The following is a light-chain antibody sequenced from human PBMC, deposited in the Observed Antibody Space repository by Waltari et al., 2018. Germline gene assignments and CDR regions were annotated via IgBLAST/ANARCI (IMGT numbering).Light chain of an antibody. Sequence: DVVMTQTPLPLSVKLGQSASISCRSRQSLLSSDGNTHVSWLHQRPGQSPRRLFYKVSFRDSEVPDRISSSGSDTDFSLDITSVEAEDVGLYFCMQGTHWPPLTFGGGTKVEI. CDR3: MQGTHWPPLT. CDR2: KVS. V-gene: IGKV2-30*01. J-gene: IGKJ4*01. CDR1: QSLLSSDGNTH.